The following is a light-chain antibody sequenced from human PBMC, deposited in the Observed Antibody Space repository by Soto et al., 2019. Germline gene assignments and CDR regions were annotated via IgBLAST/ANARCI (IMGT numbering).Light chain of an antibody. CDR2: DAS. V-gene: IGKV3-11*01. J-gene: IGKJ1*01. CDR3: QQRSNWPPQWT. Sequence: EIVLTQSPATLSLSPGERATLSCRASQGISSYLAWYQHKPGQAPRLLIYDASNRTTGIPARFSGSGSGTDFTLTISSLEPEDFAVYYCQQRSNWPPQWTFGQGTKVEIK. CDR1: QGISSY.